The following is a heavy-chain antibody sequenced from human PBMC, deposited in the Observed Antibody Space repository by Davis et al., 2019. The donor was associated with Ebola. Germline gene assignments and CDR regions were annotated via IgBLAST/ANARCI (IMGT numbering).Heavy chain of an antibody. J-gene: IGHJ3*02. V-gene: IGHV3-30*03. Sequence: GESLKISCAASGFTFSSYGMHWVRQAPGKGLEWVAVISYDGSNKYYADSVKGRFTISRDNAKNSLYLQMNSLRAEDTAVYYCATLTGTLVFDAFDIWGQGTMVTVSS. CDR1: GFTFSSYG. CDR3: ATLTGTLVFDAFDI. D-gene: IGHD1-7*01. CDR2: ISYDGSNK.